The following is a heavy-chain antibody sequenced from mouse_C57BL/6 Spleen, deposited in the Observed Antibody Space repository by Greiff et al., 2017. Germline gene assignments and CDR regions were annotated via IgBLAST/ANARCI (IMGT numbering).Heavy chain of an antibody. V-gene: IGHV7-3*01. CDR3: ATYYEPYYAMDY. CDR1: GFTFTDYY. J-gene: IGHJ4*01. CDR2: IRNKANGYTT. Sequence: DVKLVESGGGLVQPGGSLSLSCAASGFTFTDYYMSWVRQPPGKALEWLGFIRNKANGYTTEYSASVKGRFTISRVNSQSILYLQMNALRAEDSATYYCATYYEPYYAMDYWGQGTSVTVSS. D-gene: IGHD2-10*01.